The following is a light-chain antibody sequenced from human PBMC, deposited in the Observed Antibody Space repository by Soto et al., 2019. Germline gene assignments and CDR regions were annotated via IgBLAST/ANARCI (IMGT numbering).Light chain of an antibody. CDR1: SSDVGGHNL. Sequence: SSLTQPASVSGSPGQSITISCTGTSSDVGGHNLVSWYQQHPDKAPKVIIYEAYRRPSGVSTRFSGYKSGNTASLTISGLQAEDEAIYYCCSYAGDSFTYVFGPGTKVTVL. CDR3: CSYAGDSFTYV. J-gene: IGLJ1*01. CDR2: EAY. V-gene: IGLV2-23*01.